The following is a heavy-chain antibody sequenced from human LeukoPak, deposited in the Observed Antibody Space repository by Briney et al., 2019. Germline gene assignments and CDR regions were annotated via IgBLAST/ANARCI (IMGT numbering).Heavy chain of an antibody. CDR2: ISYDGSSK. CDR1: EFIVSRNR. V-gene: IGHV3-30*18. CDR3: AKDLLSI. D-gene: IGHD3-3*02. Sequence: GGSLRLSCAAPEFIVSRNRKSWVRQAPGKGLEWVAFISYDGSSKNYADSVKGRFTISRDNSKNTLYLQMNSLRPEDTAVYYCAKDLLSIWGQGTLVTVSS. J-gene: IGHJ4*02.